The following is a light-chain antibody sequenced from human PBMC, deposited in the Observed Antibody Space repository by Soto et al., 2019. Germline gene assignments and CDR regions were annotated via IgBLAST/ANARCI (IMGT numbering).Light chain of an antibody. J-gene: IGKJ2*01. CDR2: GAS. CDR3: QQYGGSPLHT. CDR1: RTVSSKY. Sequence: ENVLTQSPGTLSLSPGDSATLSCRASRTVSSKYLAWYQQRPGQAPRLLIYGASTRANGIPDRFSGSGSGTEFTLTISRLEPEDFAVYYCQQYGGSPLHTFGQGTKLEIK. V-gene: IGKV3-20*01.